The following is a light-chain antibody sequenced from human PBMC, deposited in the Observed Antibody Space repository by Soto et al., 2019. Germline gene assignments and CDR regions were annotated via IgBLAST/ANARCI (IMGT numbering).Light chain of an antibody. CDR1: QDISSW. CDR2: AAS. Sequence: DVRMTLSVASVSAYLRDRVTITCRASQDISSWLAWYQQKPGKAPKIMIYAASSLQGGVPSRFSGSGSGTEFTLTISSLQPEDFATYYCQQASSFPPTFGQRTLLEI. J-gene: IGKJ5*01. V-gene: IGKV1-12*01. CDR3: QQASSFPPT.